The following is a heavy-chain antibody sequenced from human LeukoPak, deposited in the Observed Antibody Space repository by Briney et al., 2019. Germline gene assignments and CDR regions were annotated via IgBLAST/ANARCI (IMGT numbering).Heavy chain of an antibody. Sequence: PGGSLRLSCAASGFTFSGSAMHWVRQASGKGLEWVGRIRSKANSYATAYAASVKGRFTISRDDSKNTAYLQMNSLKTEDTAVYYCTSVRFLDPNWFDPWGQGTLVTVSS. CDR1: GFTFSGSA. CDR3: TSVRFLDPNWFDP. D-gene: IGHD3-3*01. CDR2: IRSKANSYAT. V-gene: IGHV3-73*01. J-gene: IGHJ5*02.